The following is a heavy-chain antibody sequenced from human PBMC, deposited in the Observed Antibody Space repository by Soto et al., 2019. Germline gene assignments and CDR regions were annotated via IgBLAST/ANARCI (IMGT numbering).Heavy chain of an antibody. CDR1: GFTFSSYS. CDR2: ISSSSSTI. CDR3: AVVPAAHGPYGMDV. Sequence: EVQLVESGGGLVQPGGSLRLSCAASGFTFSSYSMNWVRQAPGKGLEWVSYISSSSSTIYYADSVKGRFTIPRDNAKNSLYLQMNSLTAEDTAVYYCAVVPAAHGPYGMDVWGQGTTVTVSS. V-gene: IGHV3-48*01. J-gene: IGHJ6*02. D-gene: IGHD2-2*01.